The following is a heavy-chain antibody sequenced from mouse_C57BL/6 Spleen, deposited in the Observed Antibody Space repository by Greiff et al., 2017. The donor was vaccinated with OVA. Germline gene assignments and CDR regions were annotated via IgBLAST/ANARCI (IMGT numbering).Heavy chain of an antibody. CDR3: ARGDYYGSSYYFDY. J-gene: IGHJ2*01. CDR1: GYSITSGYD. D-gene: IGHD1-1*01. Sequence: DVKLVESGPGMVKPSQSLSLTCTVTGYSITSGYDWHWIRHFPGNKLEWMGYISYSGSTNYKPSLKSRISITHDTSKNHFFLKLNSVTTEDTATYYCARGDYYGSSYYFDYWGQGTTLTVSS. V-gene: IGHV3-1*01. CDR2: ISYSGST.